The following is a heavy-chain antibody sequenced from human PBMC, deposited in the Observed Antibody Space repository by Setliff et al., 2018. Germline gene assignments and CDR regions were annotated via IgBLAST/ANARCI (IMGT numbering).Heavy chain of an antibody. J-gene: IGHJ6*03. Sequence: GASVKVSCKASGDSFSNYAISWVRQAPGQGLEWMGGLIPMFGTPGYAQKFQDRVTITTDESTSTAYMELNSLTSEDTAVYYCAGEGVDTRSSTDYRYYMDVWGKGTTVTVSS. CDR1: GDSFSNYA. CDR3: AGEGVDTRSSTDYRYYMDV. V-gene: IGHV1-69*05. CDR2: LIPMFGTP. D-gene: IGHD5-18*01.